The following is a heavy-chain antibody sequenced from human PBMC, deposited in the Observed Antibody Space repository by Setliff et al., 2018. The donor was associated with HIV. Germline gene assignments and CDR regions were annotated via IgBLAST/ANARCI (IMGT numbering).Heavy chain of an antibody. Sequence: LSLTCAATGVAISGSTYYWAWIRQSPERGLQWIGSVHYTGSSYRNPSLKSRLTISIDTSRNHFSLNLTTVTAADTAVYYCAMTLRLFDWGYMDVWGKGTTVTVSS. J-gene: IGHJ6*03. V-gene: IGHV4-39*02. CDR2: VHYTGSS. CDR1: GVAISGSTYY. CDR3: AMTLRLFDWGYMDV. D-gene: IGHD3-9*01.